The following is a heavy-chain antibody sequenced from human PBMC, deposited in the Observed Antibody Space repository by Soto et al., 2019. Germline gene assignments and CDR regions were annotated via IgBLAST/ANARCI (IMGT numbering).Heavy chain of an antibody. V-gene: IGHV1-3*01. Sequence: ASVKVSCKASGYTFTSYAMHWVRQAPGQRLEWMGWINAGNGNTKYSQKFQGRVTITRDTSASTAYMELSSLGSEDTAVYYCARSRYCSGGSCYPYYFDYWGQGTLVTVSS. J-gene: IGHJ4*02. CDR3: ARSRYCSGGSCYPYYFDY. CDR2: INAGNGNT. CDR1: GYTFTSYA. D-gene: IGHD2-15*01.